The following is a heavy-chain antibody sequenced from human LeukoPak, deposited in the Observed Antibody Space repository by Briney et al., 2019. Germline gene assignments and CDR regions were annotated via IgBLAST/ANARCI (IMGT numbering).Heavy chain of an antibody. CDR1: DDSIRTNSYY. CDR2: LHFSGTP. D-gene: IGHD2-21*01. Sequence: PSETLTLACSVSDDSIRTNSYYWGWIRQPPGKGLEWVGSLHFSGTPYYSPSLSSRVAVSRDTSNNQFSLTLKSVTATDTAVYFCTSGGDAHKLGNFWGPGILVTVSS. J-gene: IGHJ4*02. V-gene: IGHV4-39*01. CDR3: TSGGDAHKLGNF.